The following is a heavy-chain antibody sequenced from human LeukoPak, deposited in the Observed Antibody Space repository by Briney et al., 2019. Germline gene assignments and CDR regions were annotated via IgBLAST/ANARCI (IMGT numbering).Heavy chain of an antibody. CDR2: ISSSSSYI. Sequence: TGGSLRLSCAASGFTFSSYSMNWVRQAPGKGLEWVSSISSSSSYIYCADSVKGRFTISRDNAKNSLYLQLNSLRAEDTAVYYCARDLNGSPTTHFDYWGQGTLVTVSS. CDR3: ARDLNGSPTTHFDY. J-gene: IGHJ4*02. V-gene: IGHV3-21*01. CDR1: GFTFSSYS. D-gene: IGHD1-26*01.